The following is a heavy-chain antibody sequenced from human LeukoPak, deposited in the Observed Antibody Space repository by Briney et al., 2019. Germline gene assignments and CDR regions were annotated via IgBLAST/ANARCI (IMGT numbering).Heavy chain of an antibody. Sequence: GGSLRLSCAASGFTFSSYWMSWVRQAPGKGLEWVANIKQDGSEKYYVDSVKGRFTISRDNAKNSLYLQMNSLRAEDTAVYYCARVSTHYDFWSGYYSPNFDYWGQGTLVTVSS. J-gene: IGHJ4*02. V-gene: IGHV3-7*01. CDR1: GFTFSSYW. D-gene: IGHD3-3*01. CDR3: ARVSTHYDFWSGYYSPNFDY. CDR2: IKQDGSEK.